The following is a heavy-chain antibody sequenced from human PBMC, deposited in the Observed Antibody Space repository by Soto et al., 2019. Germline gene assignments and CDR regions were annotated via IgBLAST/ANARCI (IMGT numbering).Heavy chain of an antibody. Sequence: SETLSLTCAVYGRSFSGFYWSWIRQPPGKGLEWIGEINHSGDTNYNPSLKSRVTISVDTSKNQFSLNLTSVTAADTAIYYCARVEYDSSGFYSPDWGQGTPVTVSS. D-gene: IGHD3-22*01. J-gene: IGHJ4*02. V-gene: IGHV4-34*01. CDR3: ARVEYDSSGFYSPD. CDR1: GRSFSGFY. CDR2: INHSGDT.